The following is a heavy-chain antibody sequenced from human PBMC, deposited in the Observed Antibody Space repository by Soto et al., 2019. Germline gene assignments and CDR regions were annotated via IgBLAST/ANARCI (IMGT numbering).Heavy chain of an antibody. V-gene: IGHV1-69*01. Sequence: QVQVVQSGVEVRRPGSSVKVSCKASGDTFKNCVISWVRQAPGQGLEWMGGIIPLFGTTDFAQRFKGRLTITTDESTTTAYMELSRLRSEDTATYYCAAELSFGKLSVVWGQGTTVIVSS. CDR1: GDTFKNCV. CDR3: AAELSFGKLSVV. D-gene: IGHD3-10*01. J-gene: IGHJ6*02. CDR2: IIPLFGTT.